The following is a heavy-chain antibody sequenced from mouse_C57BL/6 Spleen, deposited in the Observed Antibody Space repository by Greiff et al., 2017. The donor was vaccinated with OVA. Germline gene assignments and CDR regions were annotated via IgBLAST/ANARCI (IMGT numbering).Heavy chain of an antibody. CDR1: GFSLTSYG. D-gene: IGHD1-1*01. J-gene: IGHJ1*03. V-gene: IGHV2-2*01. CDR2: IWSGGST. Sequence: VKLKESGPGLVQPSQSLSITCTVSGFSLTSYGVHWVRQSPGKGLEWLGVIWSGGSTDYNAAFISRLSISKDNSKSQVFFKMNSLQADDTAIYYCARNPHYYGSSYDWYFDVWGTGTTVTVSS. CDR3: ARNPHYYGSSYDWYFDV.